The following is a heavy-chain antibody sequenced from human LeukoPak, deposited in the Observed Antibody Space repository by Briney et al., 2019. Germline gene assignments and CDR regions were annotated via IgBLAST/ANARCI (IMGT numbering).Heavy chain of an antibody. CDR1: GYTFTNYY. CDR2: SNPSGGST. V-gene: IGHV1-46*01. D-gene: IGHD6-19*01. CDR3: ARGESARRDIAVAGISDY. J-gene: IGHJ4*02. Sequence: ASVKVSCKASGYTFTNYYMHWVRQAPGQGLEWMGISNPSGGSTSYAQKFQGRVTMTRDTSTSTVYMELSSLRSEDTAVYYCARGESARRDIAVAGISDYWGQGTLDTVSS.